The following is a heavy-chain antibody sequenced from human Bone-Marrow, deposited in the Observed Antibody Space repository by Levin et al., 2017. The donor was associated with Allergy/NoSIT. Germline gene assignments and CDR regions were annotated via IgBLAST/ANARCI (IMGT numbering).Heavy chain of an antibody. CDR2: IYYSGST. D-gene: IGHD2-2*01. CDR1: GGSISSYY. J-gene: IGHJ4*02. Sequence: SETLSLTCTVSGGSISSYYWSWIRQPPGKGLEWIGYIYYSGSTNYNPSLKSRVTISVDTSKNQFSLKLSSVTAADTAVYYCARSCSSTSCYGLRFDYWGQGTLVTVSS. CDR3: ARSCSSTSCYGLRFDY. V-gene: IGHV4-59*01.